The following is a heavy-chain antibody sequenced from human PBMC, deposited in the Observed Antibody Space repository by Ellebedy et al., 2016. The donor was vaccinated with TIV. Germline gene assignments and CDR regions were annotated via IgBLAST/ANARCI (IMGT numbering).Heavy chain of an antibody. CDR2: ISAYNGNT. CDR3: AVGVYYDSSGSNAFDI. CDR1: GYTFTSYG. V-gene: IGHV1-18*01. Sequence: AASVKVSRKASGYTFTSYGISWVRQAPGQGLEWMGWISAYNGNTNYAQKLQGRVTMTTDTSTSTAYMELRSLRSDDTAVYYCAVGVYYDSSGSNAFDIWGQGTMVTVSS. J-gene: IGHJ3*02. D-gene: IGHD3-22*01.